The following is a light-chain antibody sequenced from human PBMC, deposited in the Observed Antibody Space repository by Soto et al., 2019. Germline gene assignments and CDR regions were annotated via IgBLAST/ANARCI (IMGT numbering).Light chain of an antibody. J-gene: IGKJ1*01. CDR1: QGIRND. CDR3: LQDYNYPHT. Sequence: ATQMTQSPSSLSASVGDRVTITCRASQGIRNDLGWYQQKPGKAPTVLIFAAASLQRGVPSRFSGSGSGTDFTLTISSLQPEDFATYYCLQDYNYPHTFGQGTKVEIK. CDR2: AAA. V-gene: IGKV1-6*01.